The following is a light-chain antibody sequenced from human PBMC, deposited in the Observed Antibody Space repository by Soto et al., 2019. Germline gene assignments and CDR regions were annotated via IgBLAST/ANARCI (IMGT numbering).Light chain of an antibody. CDR1: SSDVGSYNF. J-gene: IGLJ1*01. CDR2: EVS. V-gene: IGLV2-14*01. Sequence: QSVLTQPASVSGSPGQSITISCTGTSSDVGSYNFVSWYQQLPGKAPKLMIYEVSNRPSGVSNRFSGSKSGNTASLTISGLQAEDEADYYCSSYTTSSNYVLGSGTKVTVL. CDR3: SSYTTSSNYV.